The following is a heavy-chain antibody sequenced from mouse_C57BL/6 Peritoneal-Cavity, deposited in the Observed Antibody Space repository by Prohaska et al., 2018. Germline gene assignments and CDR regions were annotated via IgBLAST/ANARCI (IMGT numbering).Heavy chain of an antibody. D-gene: IGHD2-1*01. J-gene: IGHJ1*03. CDR3: MRYGNYWYFDV. Sequence: EVQLLEIGGGLVQPGGSRGLSCEGSGFTFSAFWMSWVRQTPGKTLEWIGVINSDGSVINYATSIKDRFTIFRDKDKSTLYLQMSNVRSEDTATYFCMRYGNYWYFDVWGTGTTVTVSS. CDR1: GFTFSAFW. V-gene: IGHV11-2*01. CDR2: INSDGSVI.